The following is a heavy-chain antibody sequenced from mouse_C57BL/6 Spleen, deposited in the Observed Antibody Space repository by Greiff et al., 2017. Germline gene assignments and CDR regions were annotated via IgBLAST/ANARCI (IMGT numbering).Heavy chain of an antibody. CDR3: ASGYGGYYYAMDY. CDR2: IWSGGST. D-gene: IGHD2-2*01. J-gene: IGHJ4*01. V-gene: IGHV2-2*01. CDR1: GFSLTSYG. Sequence: QVQLKESGPGLVQPSQSLSITCTVSGFSLTSYGVHWVRQSPGKGLEWLGVIWSGGSTDYNAAFISRLSISKDNSKSQVFFKMNSLQADDTAIYYCASGYGGYYYAMDYWGQGTSVTVSS.